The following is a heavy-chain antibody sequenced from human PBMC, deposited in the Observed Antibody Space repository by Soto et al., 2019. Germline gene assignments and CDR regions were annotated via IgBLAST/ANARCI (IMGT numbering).Heavy chain of an antibody. J-gene: IGHJ4*02. D-gene: IGHD6-19*01. V-gene: IGHV2-5*02. CDR2: IYWDDAK. Sequence: SGPTLVNPTQTLTLTCTFSGFSLSTSGVGVGWIRQPPGKALEWLALIYWDDAKRYSPSLKSRLTITKDTSKNQVVLTLTNMDPVDTATYYCAHAHQWLDQYYFDYWGQGTLVTVSS. CDR3: AHAHQWLDQYYFDY. CDR1: GFSLSTSGVG.